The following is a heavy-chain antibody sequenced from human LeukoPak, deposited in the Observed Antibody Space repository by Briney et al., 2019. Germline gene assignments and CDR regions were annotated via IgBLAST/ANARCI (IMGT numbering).Heavy chain of an antibody. D-gene: IGHD2-15*01. V-gene: IGHV1-18*01. Sequence: ASVKVSCKASGYTFTSYGISWVRQAPGQGLEWMGWISTFNGNTNNAQKIQGRVTMTTDTSTSTAYMELRSLRSDDTAVYYCARGPYCSGDTCYSQYFDYWGQGTLVTVSS. J-gene: IGHJ4*02. CDR1: GYTFTSYG. CDR2: ISTFNGNT. CDR3: ARGPYCSGDTCYSQYFDY.